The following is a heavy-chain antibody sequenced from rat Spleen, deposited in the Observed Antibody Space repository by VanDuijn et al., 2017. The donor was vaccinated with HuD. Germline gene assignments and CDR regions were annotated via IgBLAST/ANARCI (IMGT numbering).Heavy chain of an antibody. CDR2: ISTGGTNT. CDR1: GFTFSDYW. CDR3: TRGYVMDA. J-gene: IGHJ4*01. V-gene: IGHV5S13*01. Sequence: EVQLVESGGGLVQPGRSLKLSCVASGFTFSDYWMTWVRQAPTKGLEWIASISTGGTNTYYRGSVKGRFTISRDNAKNTQYLQMDSLRSEDTATYYCTRGYVMDAWGQGASVTVSS.